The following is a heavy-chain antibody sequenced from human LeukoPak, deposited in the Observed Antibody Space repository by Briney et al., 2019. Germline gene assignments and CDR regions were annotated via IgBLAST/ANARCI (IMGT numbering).Heavy chain of an antibody. J-gene: IGHJ5*02. CDR3: AASIGVREGLLGFDP. CDR1: TNTFNNHY. V-gene: IGHV1-2*02. CDR2: INPSTGDT. D-gene: IGHD3-10*01. Sequence: GASVKVSCTAPTNTFNNHYIHWVRQGPGQGLEWMGWINPSTGDTTFAQSFQGRVTVTADTSISTAHMDLTRLTSDDTAIYYCAASIGVREGLLGFDPWGQGTPVTVSS.